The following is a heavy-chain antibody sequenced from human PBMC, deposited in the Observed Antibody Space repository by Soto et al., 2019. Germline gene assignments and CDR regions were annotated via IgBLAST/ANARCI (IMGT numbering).Heavy chain of an antibody. Sequence: GGSLRLSCAASGFTSSDHYMDWVRQAPGKGLVWVSRITSDGSSTSYADSVKGRFTISRDNAKNTLYLQMNSLRAEDAAVYYCAKDLVGSNADYFDYWGQGTLVTVSS. CDR2: ITSDGSST. D-gene: IGHD2-15*01. CDR3: AKDLVGSNADYFDY. J-gene: IGHJ4*02. CDR1: GFTSSDHY. V-gene: IGHV3-74*01.